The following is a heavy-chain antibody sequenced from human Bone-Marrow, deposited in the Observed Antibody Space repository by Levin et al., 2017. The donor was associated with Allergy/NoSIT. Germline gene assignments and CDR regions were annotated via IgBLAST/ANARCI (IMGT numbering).Heavy chain of an antibody. CDR1: GGSISSGGYY. CDR2: IYYSGDT. CDR3: ARLYDSSGYFHFDS. Sequence: LRLSCTVSGGSISSGGYYWNWIRHHPGKGLEWIGYIYYSGDTYYNPSLKSRVIISVDTSKNHFSLKVTSVTAADTANYYCARLYDSSGYFHFDSWGQGTLVTVSS. J-gene: IGHJ4*02. V-gene: IGHV4-31*03. D-gene: IGHD3-22*01.